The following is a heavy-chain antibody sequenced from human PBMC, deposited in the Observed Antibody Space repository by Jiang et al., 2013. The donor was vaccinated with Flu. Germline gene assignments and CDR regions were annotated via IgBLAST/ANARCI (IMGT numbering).Heavy chain of an antibody. D-gene: IGHD3-10*01. CDR1: S. J-gene: IGHJ6*02. V-gene: IGHV1-24*01. Sequence: SMHWVRQAPGKGLEWMGGFDPEDGETIYAQKFQGRVTMTEDTSTDTAYMELSSLRSEDTAVYYCATGSVRPPGWFRDPKTHYYYYGMDVWGQGTTVTVSS. CDR3: ATGSVRPPGWFRDPKTHYYYYGMDV. CDR2: FDPEDGET.